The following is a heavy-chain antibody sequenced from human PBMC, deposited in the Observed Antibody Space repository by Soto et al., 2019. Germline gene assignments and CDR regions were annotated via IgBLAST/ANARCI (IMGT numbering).Heavy chain of an antibody. CDR2: ISRTTDFI. D-gene: IGHD6-19*01. J-gene: IGHJ4*02. V-gene: IGHV3-48*02. Sequence: EVQLLESGGGFVQPGGSLRLSCVASGFDLSDYSMNWVRQAPGKGLEWVSYISRTTDFIYYADSGKGRFTISRDNAKNSLSLQMNSLRDEDTDVYYCARDMDTTKGVAGPDYWGQGTPVTVSS. CDR3: ARDMDTTKGVAGPDY. CDR1: GFDLSDYS.